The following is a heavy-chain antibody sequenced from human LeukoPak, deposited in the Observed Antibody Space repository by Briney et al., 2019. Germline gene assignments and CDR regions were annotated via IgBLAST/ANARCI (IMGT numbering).Heavy chain of an antibody. Sequence: SETLSLTCSVSGGSISGYYWSWIRQPPGKGLEWIGYIHYSGSTHYNPSLKSRVTISVDTSKNQFSLKLSSVTAADTAVYFCARGLGWRGSRYYYYYMDVWGKGTTVTISS. V-gene: IGHV4-59*01. CDR1: GGSISGYY. CDR3: ARGLGWRGSRYYYYYMDV. J-gene: IGHJ6*03. D-gene: IGHD3-3*01. CDR2: IHYSGST.